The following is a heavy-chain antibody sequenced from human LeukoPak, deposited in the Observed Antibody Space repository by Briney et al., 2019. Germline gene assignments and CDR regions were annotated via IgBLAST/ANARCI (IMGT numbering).Heavy chain of an antibody. D-gene: IGHD6-13*01. CDR1: GFTFSTYA. CDR2: ISDSGGNT. CDR3: AKGPTGYSSSWPDY. Sequence: GGSLRLSCAASGFTFSTYAMSWVRQAPGKGLEWVSAISDSGGNTYYADYVKGRFTISRDNSKNTLYLQMNSLRAEDTAVYYCAKGPTGYSSSWPDYWGQGTLVTVSS. V-gene: IGHV3-23*01. J-gene: IGHJ4*02.